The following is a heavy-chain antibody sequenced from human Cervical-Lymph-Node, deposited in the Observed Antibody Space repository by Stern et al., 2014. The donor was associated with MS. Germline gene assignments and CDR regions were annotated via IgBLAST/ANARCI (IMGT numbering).Heavy chain of an antibody. J-gene: IGHJ4*02. CDR1: GDSVTNNRHY. CDR3: ARTNGDYVPYYFDR. Sequence: QVQLQESGPGLVKPSETLSLTCTVSGDSVTNNRHYWSWIRQSPGKGLEYVGYVYYSGSTNYNPSLKSRLTITIETSKNQFSLNLRSVTAADTALYYCARTNGDYVPYYFDRWGQGTLVTVSS. CDR2: VYYSGST. D-gene: IGHD4-17*01. V-gene: IGHV4-61*01.